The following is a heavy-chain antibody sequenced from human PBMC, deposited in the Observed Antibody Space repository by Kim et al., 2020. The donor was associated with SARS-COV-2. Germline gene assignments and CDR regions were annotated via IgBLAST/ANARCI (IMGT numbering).Heavy chain of an antibody. CDR1: GGSISSDGYF. CDR3: AREGGSFYPFDI. CDR2: INYSGST. Sequence: SETLSLTCTVSGGSISSDGYFWGWIRQPPGKGLEWIGSINYSGSTHYRPSLKRRVTMSADTSKNHFSLKLSSVTAADTAVYYCAREGGSFYPFDIWGQGTMVTVSS. D-gene: IGHD1-26*01. J-gene: IGHJ3*02. V-gene: IGHV4-39*07.